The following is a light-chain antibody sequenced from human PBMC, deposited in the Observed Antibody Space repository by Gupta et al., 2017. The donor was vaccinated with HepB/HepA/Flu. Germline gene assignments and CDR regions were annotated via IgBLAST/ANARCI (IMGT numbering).Light chain of an antibody. Sequence: SXVLTQPPSVSVXPGKTARITCGGNNSGSKSVHWYQQKPGQAPVLVVYDDSDRPSGIPERFSGSNSGNTATLTISRVEAGDEADYYCQVWDSSSDHWVFGGGTKLTVL. CDR3: QVWDSSSDHWV. CDR2: DDS. V-gene: IGLV3-21*03. J-gene: IGLJ3*02. CDR1: NSGSKS.